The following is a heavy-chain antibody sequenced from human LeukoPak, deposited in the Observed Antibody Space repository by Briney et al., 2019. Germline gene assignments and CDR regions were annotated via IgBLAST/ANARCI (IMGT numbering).Heavy chain of an antibody. CDR2: INSDGSST. Sequence: GGSLRLSCAASGFTFSSYWMHWVRQAPGKGLVWVSRINSDGSSTSYADSVKGRFTISRDNAKNSLYLQMNSLRAEDTAVYYCGRMRRGYSYGRENEYFDYWGQGTLVTVSS. J-gene: IGHJ4*02. V-gene: IGHV3-74*01. CDR3: GRMRRGYSYGRENEYFDY. D-gene: IGHD5-18*01. CDR1: GFTFSSYW.